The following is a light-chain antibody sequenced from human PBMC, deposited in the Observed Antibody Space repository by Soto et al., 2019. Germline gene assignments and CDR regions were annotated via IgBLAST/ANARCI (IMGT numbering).Light chain of an antibody. CDR2: GAF. V-gene: IGKV3-11*01. Sequence: SCRASPSVTNFLAWYQQKPGQAPRLLIYGAFNRATGIPARFSGSGSGTDSTLTISSLAPEDSAVYFCQQRNVWPPVAFGQGTRLEI. CDR1: PSVTNF. J-gene: IGKJ5*01. CDR3: QQRNVWPPVA.